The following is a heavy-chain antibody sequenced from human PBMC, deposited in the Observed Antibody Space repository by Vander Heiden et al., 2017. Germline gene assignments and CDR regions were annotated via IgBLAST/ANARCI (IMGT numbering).Heavy chain of an antibody. J-gene: IGHJ4*02. V-gene: IGHV3-23*01. D-gene: IGHD6-19*01. Sequence: EVQLLESGGGLVQPGGSLRRSGAAGGCPFSTYAMSWVRQAPGKGLEWVSAISGSGGSTYYADSVNGRFTISRDNSKNTLYLQMNSLRAEDTAVYYCAKETRSGIAVAGTFDYWGQGTLVTVSS. CDR1: GCPFSTYA. CDR3: AKETRSGIAVAGTFDY. CDR2: ISGSGGST.